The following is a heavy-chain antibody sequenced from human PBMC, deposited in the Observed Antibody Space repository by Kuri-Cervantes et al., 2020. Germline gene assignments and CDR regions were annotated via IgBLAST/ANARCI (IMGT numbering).Heavy chain of an antibody. V-gene: IGHV4-61*01. CDR2: IYYSGST. CDR1: GGSVSRGSYY. CDR3: ASGYCSGGSCYSNY. D-gene: IGHD2-15*01. J-gene: IGHJ4*02. Sequence: ESLKISCTVSGGSVSRGSYYWSWIRQPPGKGLEWIGYIYYSGSTNYNPSLKSRVTISVDTSKNQFSLKLSSVTAADTAVYYCASGYCSGGSCYSNYWGQGTLVTVSS.